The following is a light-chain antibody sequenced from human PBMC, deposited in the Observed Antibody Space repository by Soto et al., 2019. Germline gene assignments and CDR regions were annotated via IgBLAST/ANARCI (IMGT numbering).Light chain of an antibody. CDR2: KAS. V-gene: IGKV1-5*03. J-gene: IGKJ5*01. CDR1: QTISSW. CDR3: QQYETLPIT. Sequence: DIQMTQSPSTLSGSVGDRVTITCRASQTISSWLAWYQQKPGKAPKLLIYKASTLESGVPSRFSGSGSGTDFTFTISSLQPEDIATYYCQQYETLPITFGQGTRLEIK.